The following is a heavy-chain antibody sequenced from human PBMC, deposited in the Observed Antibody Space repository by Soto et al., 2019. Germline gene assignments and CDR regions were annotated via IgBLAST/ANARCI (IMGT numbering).Heavy chain of an antibody. CDR1: GFDFSVYW. Sequence: LRLSCAASGFDFSVYWMSWVRQAPGKGPEWVANIKFDGSEKQYVDSVKGRFTISRDNARNSVFPQMNSLRAGDTAVYYCVKDGGYCSSATCYSPRNHYFDAWGQGTLVTVS. D-gene: IGHD2-2*01. J-gene: IGHJ5*02. CDR3: VKDGGYCSSATCYSPRNHYFDA. V-gene: IGHV3-7*03. CDR2: IKFDGSEK.